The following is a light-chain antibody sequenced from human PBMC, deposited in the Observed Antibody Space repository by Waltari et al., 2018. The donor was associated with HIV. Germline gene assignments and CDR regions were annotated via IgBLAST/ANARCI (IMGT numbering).Light chain of an antibody. Sequence: QLVLTQSPSASASLGASVRLTCTLSSGHSHYAIAWHQQQPGKGPRYLMKLNNDGSHTKGDGIPHRFSGSSSGAERYLPISSLQSEDEADYYCQTWGTGIHVVFGGGTKLSVL. J-gene: IGLJ2*01. CDR1: SGHSHYA. V-gene: IGLV4-69*01. CDR3: QTWGTGIHVV. CDR2: LNNDGSH.